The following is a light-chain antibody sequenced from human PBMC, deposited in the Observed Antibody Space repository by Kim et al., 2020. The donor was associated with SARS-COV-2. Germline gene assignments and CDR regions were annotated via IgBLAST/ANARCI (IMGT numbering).Light chain of an antibody. CDR3: QQRSIWPIT. Sequence: SPGERATLSCRASQSVSSYLAWYQQKPGQAPRLLFYDVSNRATGIPARFSGSGSGTDFTLTISSLEPEDFAVYYCQQRSIWPITFGGGTKVDIK. CDR1: QSVSSY. CDR2: DVS. J-gene: IGKJ4*01. V-gene: IGKV3-11*01.